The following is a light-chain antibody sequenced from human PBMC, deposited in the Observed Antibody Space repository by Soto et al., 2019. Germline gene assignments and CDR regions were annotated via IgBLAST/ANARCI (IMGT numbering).Light chain of an antibody. Sequence: QCFLTQPPSLSSAPGQKFNISCSGSRSNIGSDYVSWYQQVPGAAPRLLIYDNNKRPSWIPDRFSGSKSATSGTLSISGLQTGDEADYYCGSWDSGLSAYVFGTGTKVTVL. J-gene: IGLJ1*01. V-gene: IGLV1-51*01. CDR1: RSNIGSDY. CDR3: GSWDSGLSAYV. CDR2: DNN.